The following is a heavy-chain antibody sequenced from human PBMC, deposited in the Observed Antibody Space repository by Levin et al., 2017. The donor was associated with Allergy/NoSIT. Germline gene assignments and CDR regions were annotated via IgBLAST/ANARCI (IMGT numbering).Heavy chain of an antibody. CDR1: GFSLSTSGVG. V-gene: IGHV2-5*02. CDR2: IYWDDDK. J-gene: IGHJ4*02. D-gene: IGHD2-21*02. CDR3: AHKPRLHGLGDHFDY. Sequence: QTLSLTCTFSGFSLSTSGVGVGWIRQPPGKALEWLALIYWDDDKRYSPSLKSRLTITKDTSKNQVVLTMTNMDPVDTATYYCAHKPRLHGLGDHFDYWGQGTLVTVSS.